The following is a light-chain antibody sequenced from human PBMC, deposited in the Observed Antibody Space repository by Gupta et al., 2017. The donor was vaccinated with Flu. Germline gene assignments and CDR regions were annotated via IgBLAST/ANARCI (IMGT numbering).Light chain of an antibody. J-gene: IGKJ1*01. Sequence: DIQMTQSPSTLSTSVGDRVTITCRASQTIATRLAWYQQRPGQAPKLPIYRASSLESGVPSRFSGGGSGTEFTLSISSLQPDDFATYYCQQDNSFPWTFGQGTKVEIK. V-gene: IGKV1-5*03. CDR3: QQDNSFPWT. CDR1: QTIATR. CDR2: RAS.